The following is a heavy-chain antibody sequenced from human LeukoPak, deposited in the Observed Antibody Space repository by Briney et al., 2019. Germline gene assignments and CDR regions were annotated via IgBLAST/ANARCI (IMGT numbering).Heavy chain of an antibody. D-gene: IGHD5-12*01. Sequence: NSSETLSLTCTVSGGSISSYYWSWIRQPAGKGLEWIGRIYTSGSTNYNPSLKSRVTMSVDTSKNQFSLQLNSVTPEDTAVYYCARDSSLSAYWRGHDYSSFYLDYWGQGTLVTVSS. CDR1: GGSISSYY. V-gene: IGHV4-4*07. CDR3: ARDSSLSAYWRGHDYSSFYLDY. J-gene: IGHJ4*02. CDR2: IYTSGST.